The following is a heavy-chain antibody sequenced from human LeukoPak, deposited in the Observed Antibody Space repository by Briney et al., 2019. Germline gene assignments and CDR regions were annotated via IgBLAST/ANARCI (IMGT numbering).Heavy chain of an antibody. CDR2: ISNDGSEK. CDR1: GFTFSSYE. Sequence: PGRSLRLSCAASGFTFSSYEMHWVRQAPGKGLEWVASISNDGSEKYYTDSVKGRFTISRDNSKNTLYLHMSSLRAEDTAVYYCAKRTVAGYYYYGLDVWGQGTTVTVSS. CDR3: AKRTVAGYYYYGLDV. J-gene: IGHJ6*02. V-gene: IGHV3-30*18. D-gene: IGHD1-1*01.